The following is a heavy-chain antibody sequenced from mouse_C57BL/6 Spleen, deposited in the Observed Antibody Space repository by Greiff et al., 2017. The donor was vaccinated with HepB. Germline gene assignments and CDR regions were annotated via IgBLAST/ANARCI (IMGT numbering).Heavy chain of an antibody. D-gene: IGHD1-1*01. Sequence: QVQLKESGAELVRPGTSVKVSCKASGYAFTNYLIEWVKQRPGQGLEWIGVINPGSGGTNYNEKFKGKATLTADKSSSTAYMQLSSLTSEDSAVYFCARFPNYYGSSWYFDVWGTGTTVTVSS. CDR3: ARFPNYYGSSWYFDV. CDR1: GYAFTNYL. J-gene: IGHJ1*03. V-gene: IGHV1-54*01. CDR2: INPGSGGT.